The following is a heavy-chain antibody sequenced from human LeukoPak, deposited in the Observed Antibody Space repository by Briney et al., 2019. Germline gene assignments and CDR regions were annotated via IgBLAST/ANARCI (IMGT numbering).Heavy chain of an antibody. CDR1: GGSIRSYY. CDR2: IYYSGST. D-gene: IGHD3-10*01. CDR3: ARHRKPAISMVRGVNRGGAIDY. Sequence: PSETLSLTCTVSGGSIRSYYWSWIRQPPGKGLEWIAYIYYSGSTNYNPSLKSRVTISVDTSKNQFSLKLSSVTAADTAVYYCARHRKPAISMVRGVNRGGAIDYWGQGTLVIVSS. V-gene: IGHV4-59*08. J-gene: IGHJ4*02.